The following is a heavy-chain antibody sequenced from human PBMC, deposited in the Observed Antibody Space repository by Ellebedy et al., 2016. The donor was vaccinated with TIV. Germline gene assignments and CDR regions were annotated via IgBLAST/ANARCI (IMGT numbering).Heavy chain of an antibody. V-gene: IGHV3-9*01. CDR1: GFTFDDYA. CDR2: ISWNSGNR. CDR3: ARGVLNSGYYSDY. J-gene: IGHJ4*02. Sequence: SLKISCAGSGFTFDDYAMHWVRQAPGKGLEWVSGISWNSGNRGYADSVMGRFIISRDNAKSTVYLQMFSLRPEDTAVYYCARGVLNSGYYSDYWGRGTLVTVSS. D-gene: IGHD3-22*01.